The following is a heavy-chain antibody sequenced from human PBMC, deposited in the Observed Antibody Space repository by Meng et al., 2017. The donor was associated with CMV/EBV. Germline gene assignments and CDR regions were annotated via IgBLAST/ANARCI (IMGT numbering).Heavy chain of an antibody. Sequence: SGYTFTGYYMHWVRQAPGQGLEWMGWINPNSGGTNYAQKFQGRVTMTRDTSISTAYMELSRLRSDDTAVYYCARAHYDSSDYYDFDYWGQGTLVTVSS. V-gene: IGHV1-2*02. CDR3: ARAHYDSSDYYDFDY. J-gene: IGHJ4*02. CDR1: GYTFTGYY. D-gene: IGHD3-22*01. CDR2: INPNSGGT.